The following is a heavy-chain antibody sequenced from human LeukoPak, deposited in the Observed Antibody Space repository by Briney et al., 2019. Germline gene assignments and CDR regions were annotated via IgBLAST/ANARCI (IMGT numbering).Heavy chain of an antibody. Sequence: GASVKVSCKASGYTFTGYYMHWVRQAPGQGLEWMGWINPNSGGTNYAQKFQGRVTMTRDTSISTAYMELSRLRSDDTAVYYCARDFTVGAPGNWFDPWGQGTLVTVSS. CDR1: GYTFTGYY. CDR2: INPNSGGT. CDR3: ARDFTVGAPGNWFDP. D-gene: IGHD1-26*01. V-gene: IGHV1-2*02. J-gene: IGHJ5*02.